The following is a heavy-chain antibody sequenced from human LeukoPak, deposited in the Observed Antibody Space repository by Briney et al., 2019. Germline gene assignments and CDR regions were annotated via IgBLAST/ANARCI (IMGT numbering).Heavy chain of an antibody. CDR2: IYYSGST. CDR3: ARVYYGSGSFYFDY. D-gene: IGHD3-10*01. J-gene: IGHJ4*02. V-gene: IGHV4-59*01. CDR1: GGSISSYY. Sequence: PSETLSLTCTVSGGSISSYYWSWIRQPPGKGLEWIGYIYYSGSTNYNPSLKSRVTISVDTSKNQFSLKLSSVTAADTAVYYCARVYYGSGSFYFDYWGQGTLVTVSS.